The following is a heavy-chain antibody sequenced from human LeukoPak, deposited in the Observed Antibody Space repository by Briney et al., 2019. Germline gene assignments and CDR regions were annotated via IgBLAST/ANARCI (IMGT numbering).Heavy chain of an antibody. CDR1: VYTFTVYY. V-gene: IGHV1-2*02. CDR3: AREGVIVVAPLDY. D-gene: IGHD3-22*01. CDR2: INPNSGGT. J-gene: IGHJ4*02. Sequence: ASVNVSCKASVYTFTVYYMHWVRQAPGQGVEWMGWINPNSGGTNYTQKFQGRVTMTRDTSISTAYMELSRLRSDDTAVYYCAREGVIVVAPLDYWGQGTLVTVSS.